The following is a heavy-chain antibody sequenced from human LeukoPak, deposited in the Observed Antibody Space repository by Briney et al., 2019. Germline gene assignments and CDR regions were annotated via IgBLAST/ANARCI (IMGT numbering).Heavy chain of an antibody. CDR3: ARVYGGWFDP. D-gene: IGHD4-23*01. V-gene: IGHV1-69*05. Sequence: SVKVSCKASGGTFSSYAISWVRQAPGQGLEWMGRIIPIFGTANYAQKFQGRVTMTRDTSISTAYMELSRLRSDDTAVYYCARVYGGWFDPWGQGTLATVSS. CDR2: IIPIFGTA. CDR1: GGTFSSYA. J-gene: IGHJ5*02.